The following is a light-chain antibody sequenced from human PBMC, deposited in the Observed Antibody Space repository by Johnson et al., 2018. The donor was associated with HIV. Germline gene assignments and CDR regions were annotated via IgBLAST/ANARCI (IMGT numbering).Light chain of an antibody. CDR3: GTWDSSLSAGGV. Sequence: QSALTQPPSVSAAPGQKVTISCSGTSSNIGNNYVSWYQQFPGTAPKLVIYDNNNRPSGIPDRFSGSKSGTSATLGITGLQTGDEADYYCGTWDSSLSAGGVFGTGTKVTVL. J-gene: IGLJ1*01. V-gene: IGLV1-51*01. CDR1: SSNIGNNY. CDR2: DNN.